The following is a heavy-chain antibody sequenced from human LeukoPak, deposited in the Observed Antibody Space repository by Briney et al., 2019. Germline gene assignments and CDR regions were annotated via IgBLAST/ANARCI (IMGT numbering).Heavy chain of an antibody. D-gene: IGHD3-22*01. V-gene: IGHV3-23*01. CDR1: GFSFRSSA. J-gene: IGHJ4*02. CDR3: ARGINMMIVAPGY. Sequence: GGSLRLSCAASGFSFRSSAISWVRQAPGKGLEWVSAISYDSTTTFYADSVKGRFTISRDNSKNTLFLQMNSLRAEDTALYYCARGINMMIVAPGYWGQGTLVTVSS. CDR2: ISYDSTTT.